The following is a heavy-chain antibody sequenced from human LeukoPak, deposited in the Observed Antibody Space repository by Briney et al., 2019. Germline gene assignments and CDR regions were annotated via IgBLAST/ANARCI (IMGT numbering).Heavy chain of an antibody. Sequence: GGSLRLSCAASGFTFSSYWMSWVRQAPGKGLEWVANIKQDGSEKYYVDSVRGRFTISRDNAKNSLYLQMNSLRAEDTAVYYCARGERIAVAGSGRGWNYWGQGTLVTVSS. CDR3: ARGERIAVAGSGRGWNY. CDR2: IKQDGSEK. V-gene: IGHV3-7*01. CDR1: GFTFSSYW. J-gene: IGHJ4*02. D-gene: IGHD6-19*01.